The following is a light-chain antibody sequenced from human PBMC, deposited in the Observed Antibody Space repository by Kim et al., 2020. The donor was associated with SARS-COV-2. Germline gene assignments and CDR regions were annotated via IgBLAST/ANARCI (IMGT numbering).Light chain of an antibody. Sequence: SYELTQPLSVSVALGQTARITCGGNNIGSKNVHWYQQKPGQAPVLVIYRDSNRPSWIPERFSGSNSGNTATLTISRVQAGDEADYYCQVWDSSTAFYVFG. J-gene: IGLJ1*01. CDR2: RDS. CDR1: NIGSKN. CDR3: QVWDSSTAFYV. V-gene: IGLV3-9*01.